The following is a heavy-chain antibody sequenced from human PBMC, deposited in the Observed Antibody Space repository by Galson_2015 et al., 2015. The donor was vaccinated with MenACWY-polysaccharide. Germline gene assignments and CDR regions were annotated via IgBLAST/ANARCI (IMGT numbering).Heavy chain of an antibody. CDR3: ARGRRDTAVAATAAVFLGY. V-gene: IGHV1-8*01. J-gene: IGHJ4*02. D-gene: IGHD6-19*01. Sequence: SVKVSCKASGYTFTSYDINWVRQATGQGLEWMGWMSPNTAKTGYAQKFQGRVTMTRNTSISTAYMELSSLTSEDTAVYYCARGRRDTAVAATAAVFLGYWGQGILVTVSS. CDR2: MSPNTAKT. CDR1: GYTFTSYD.